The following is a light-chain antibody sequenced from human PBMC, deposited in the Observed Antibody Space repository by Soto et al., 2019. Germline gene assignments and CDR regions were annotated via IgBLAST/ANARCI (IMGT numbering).Light chain of an antibody. J-gene: IGKJ3*01. CDR1: PSILSSSNNKNY. Sequence: DIVMTQSPDSLAVSLGERATINCKSSPSILSSSNNKNYLAWYQQKPGQPPRLLIYWASTRESGVPDRFSGSGSGTDFTLTISRLQAEDVAVYHCQQYYSSPFTFGPGTKVDIK. CDR2: WAS. CDR3: QQYYSSPFT. V-gene: IGKV4-1*01.